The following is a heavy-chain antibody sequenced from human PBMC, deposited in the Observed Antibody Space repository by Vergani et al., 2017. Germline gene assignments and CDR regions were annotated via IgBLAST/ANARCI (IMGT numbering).Heavy chain of an antibody. V-gene: IGHV3-64D*06. CDR2: ISSNGGST. D-gene: IGHD3-22*01. CDR1: GFTFSSYA. CDR3: VKFGAYDSSGRAAFDI. J-gene: IGHJ3*02. Sequence: EVQLVESGGGLVQPGGSLRLSCSASGFTFSSYAMHWVRQAPGKGLEYVSAISSNGGSTYYADSVKGRFTISRDNSKNTLYLQMSSLRAEDTAVYYGVKFGAYDSSGRAAFDIWGQGTMVTVSS.